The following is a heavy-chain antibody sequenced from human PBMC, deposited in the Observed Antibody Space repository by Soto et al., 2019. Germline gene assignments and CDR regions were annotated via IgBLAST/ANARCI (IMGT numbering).Heavy chain of an antibody. J-gene: IGHJ4*02. D-gene: IGHD3-10*01. CDR3: VRDVSVSSGSFGGY. CDR2: ISTHTGNT. V-gene: IGHV1-18*01. CDR1: GYNFDSYG. Sequence: VQSVQSGTEVKKPGASVRISCEASGYNFDSYGLNWVRQAPGQGLEWMGWISTHTGNTDYPQKFQGRLTMTTDTSTNTAFLDLRSLTSDDTAVYYCVRDVSVSSGSFGGYWGQGTLVTVSS.